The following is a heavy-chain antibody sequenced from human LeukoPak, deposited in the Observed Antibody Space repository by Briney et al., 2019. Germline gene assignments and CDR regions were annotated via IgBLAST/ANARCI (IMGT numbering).Heavy chain of an antibody. CDR2: IHHTGGT. J-gene: IGHJ3*02. V-gene: IGHV4-4*02. CDR3: AREHIAADTRDAFDI. CDR1: GGSINITNW. Sequence: SGTLSLTCAVSGGSINITNWWSWVRQPPGKGLEWIGEIHHTGGTNYNPSLKSRVTISLEKSKNQFSVKLSSVTAADMAVYYCAREHIAADTRDAFDIWGQGTMVTVSS. D-gene: IGHD6-13*01.